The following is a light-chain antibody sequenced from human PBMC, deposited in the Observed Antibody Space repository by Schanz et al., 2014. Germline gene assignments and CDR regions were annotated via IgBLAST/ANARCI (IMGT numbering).Light chain of an antibody. CDR1: NSDVGGYNH. Sequence: QSALTQPASVSGSPGQSITISCTGTNSDVGGYNHVSWYQQYPGKAPKLMIYDVNNRPSGVPDRFSGSKSGNTASLTISGLQAEDEADYYCCSYAGTYSVVFGGGTKLTVL. V-gene: IGLV2-11*01. CDR2: DVN. J-gene: IGLJ2*01. CDR3: CSYAGTYSVV.